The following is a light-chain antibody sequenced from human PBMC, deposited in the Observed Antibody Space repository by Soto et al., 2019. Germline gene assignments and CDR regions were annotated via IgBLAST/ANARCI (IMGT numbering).Light chain of an antibody. CDR2: WAA. V-gene: IGKV4-1*01. CDR1: QTILYNSDNKNY. Sequence: DIVMTQSPDSLAVSLGERATINCKSSQTILYNSDNKNYLNWYQQKPGQPPKLLIHWAATREFGVPDRFSGSGSGTDVTLTITNLQAEDVAVYYCQQCYSSPPTFGQGTKVEIK. J-gene: IGKJ1*01. CDR3: QQCYSSPPT.